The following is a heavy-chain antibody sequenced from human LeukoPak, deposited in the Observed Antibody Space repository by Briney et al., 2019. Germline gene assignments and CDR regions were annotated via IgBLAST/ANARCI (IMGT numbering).Heavy chain of an antibody. V-gene: IGHV1-2*02. Sequence: ASMKVCCKTSAYTCTGERMKWVRKGPGQGRGWMGWINPNSGGTNYAQKFQGRVTMTRDTSISTAYMELSRLRSDDTAVYYCARDSADYDFWSGPDYWGQGTLVTVSS. CDR1: AYTCTGER. D-gene: IGHD3-3*01. J-gene: IGHJ4*02. CDR2: INPNSGGT. CDR3: ARDSADYDFWSGPDY.